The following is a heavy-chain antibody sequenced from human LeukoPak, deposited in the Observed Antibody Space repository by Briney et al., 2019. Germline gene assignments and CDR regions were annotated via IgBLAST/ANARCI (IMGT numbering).Heavy chain of an antibody. J-gene: IGHJ4*02. CDR3: ARDRPYRQGYSSSSDYFDY. D-gene: IGHD6-6*01. Sequence: SETLSLTCTVSGGSISSYYWSWIRQPPGKGLEWIGYIYTSGSTNYNPSLKSRVTISVDTSKNQFSLKLSSVTAADTAVYYCARDRPYRQGYSSSSDYFDYWGQGTLVTVSS. V-gene: IGHV4-4*09. CDR2: IYTSGST. CDR1: GGSISSYY.